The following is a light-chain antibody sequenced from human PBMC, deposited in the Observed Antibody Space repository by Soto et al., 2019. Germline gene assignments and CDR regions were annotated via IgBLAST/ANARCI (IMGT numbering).Light chain of an antibody. Sequence: QSALTQPASVSGSPGQSITISCTGTSSDVGSYNLVSWYQQHPGKAPKLMIYEGSKRPSGVSNRFSASKSAYTASLTISGLQAEDEANYYCSSFTTSYFYVFGPGTKVTVL. CDR2: EGS. J-gene: IGLJ1*01. V-gene: IGLV2-14*02. CDR1: SSDVGSYNL. CDR3: SSFTTSYFYV.